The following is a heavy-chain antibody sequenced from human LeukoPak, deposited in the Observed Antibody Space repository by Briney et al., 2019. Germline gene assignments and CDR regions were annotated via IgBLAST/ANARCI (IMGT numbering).Heavy chain of an antibody. CDR1: GGSISSSSAY. V-gene: IGHV4-39*01. D-gene: IGHD5-18*01. CDR3: VSPRGFSYGYFDY. CDR2: IYYSKNT. J-gene: IGHJ4*02. Sequence: SETLSLPCTVSGGSISSSSAYWGWIRQPPGKGLEWIGSIYYSKNTYYNPSLKSRVTISADTSKNQFSLTLGSVSATDTAVYYCVSPRGFSYGYFDYWGQGTLVTVSS.